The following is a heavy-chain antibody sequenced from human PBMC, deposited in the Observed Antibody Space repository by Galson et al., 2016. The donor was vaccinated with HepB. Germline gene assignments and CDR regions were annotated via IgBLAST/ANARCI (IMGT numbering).Heavy chain of an antibody. CDR2: IDWDEDK. D-gene: IGHD1-14*01. J-gene: IGHJ6*02. CDR1: GFSLSTSGMC. Sequence: PALVKPTQTLTLTCTFSGFSLSTSGMCVSWIRQPPGKALEWLARIDWDEDKYYSTSLKTRLTISKDTSKNQVVLTMTNMDPVDTATYYCARMRGTICYGMDVWGQGTTVTVSS. V-gene: IGHV2-70*11. CDR3: ARMRGTICYGMDV.